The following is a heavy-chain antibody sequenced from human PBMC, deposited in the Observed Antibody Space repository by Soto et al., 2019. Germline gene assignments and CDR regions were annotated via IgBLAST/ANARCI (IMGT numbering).Heavy chain of an antibody. CDR1: GGSFSGYY. J-gene: IGHJ4*02. Sequence: QVQLQQWGAELLKPSETLSLTCAVYGGSFSGYYWSWIRQPPGKGLEWIGEINHSGSTNYNPSLKSRVTISVDTSKNQFSLKLSSVTAADTAVYYCARGAQIGDIAVDGTGFDYWGQGTLVTVSS. CDR2: INHSGST. V-gene: IGHV4-34*01. CDR3: ARGAQIGDIAVDGTGFDY. D-gene: IGHD6-19*01.